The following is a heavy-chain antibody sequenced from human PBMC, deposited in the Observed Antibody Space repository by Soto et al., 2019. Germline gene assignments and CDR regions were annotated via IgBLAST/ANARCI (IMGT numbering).Heavy chain of an antibody. CDR3: ARPYYDILTGYYTNWFDP. D-gene: IGHD3-9*01. V-gene: IGHV4-39*01. CDR2: IYYSGST. CDR1: GASIIAGNFY. J-gene: IGHJ5*02. Sequence: SETLSLTCTVSGASIIAGNFYWAWIRQPPGKGLEWIGSIYYSGSTYYNPSLKSRVTISVDTSKNQFSLKLSSVTAADTAVYYCARPYYDILTGYYTNWFDPWGQGTLVTVSS.